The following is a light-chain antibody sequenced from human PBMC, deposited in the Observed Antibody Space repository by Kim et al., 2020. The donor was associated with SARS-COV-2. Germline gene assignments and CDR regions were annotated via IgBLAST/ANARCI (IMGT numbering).Light chain of an antibody. Sequence: PASTSCRSCQSPVYSVGNTHLNWFQQRPGQSPRRLIYRVSNRDSGVPDRFSGSGSGTEFTLKISRVEAEDVGVYYCIQGSHWPPTFGQGTKVDIK. V-gene: IGKV2-30*01. CDR1: QSPVYSVGNTH. CDR3: IQGSHWPPT. J-gene: IGKJ1*01. CDR2: RVS.